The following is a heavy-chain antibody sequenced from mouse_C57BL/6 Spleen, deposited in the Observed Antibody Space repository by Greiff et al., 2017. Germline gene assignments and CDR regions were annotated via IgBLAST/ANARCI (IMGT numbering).Heavy chain of an antibody. J-gene: IGHJ2*01. CDR2: INPSSGYT. D-gene: IGHD2-10*02. CDR3: ARGGYGNYDVYFDY. CDR1: GYTFPRYT. V-gene: IGHV1-4*01. Sequence: VQLQQSGAELARPGASVKMSCKASGYTFPRYTMHWVKQRPGQGLEWIGYINPSSGYTKYNQKFKDKATLTADKSSSTAYMQLSSLTSEDSAVYYCARGGYGNYDVYFDYWGQGTTLTVSS.